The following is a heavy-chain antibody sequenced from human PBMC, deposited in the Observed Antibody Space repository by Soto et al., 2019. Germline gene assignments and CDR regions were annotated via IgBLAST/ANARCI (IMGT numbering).Heavy chain of an antibody. Sequence: GGSLRLSCVASGFTFSDAWMNWVRQAPGKGLEWVGRIKSKIDGGTIDYHAPVKGRFTVSRDDSRNTLYLQMNNLKTEDTALYYCSAQTYFATSGYYSAFDFGGQGTPVTAPQ. CDR3: SAQTYFATSGYYSAFDF. CDR1: GFTFSDAW. CDR2: IKSKIDGGTI. J-gene: IGHJ4*02. V-gene: IGHV3-15*01. D-gene: IGHD3-22*01.